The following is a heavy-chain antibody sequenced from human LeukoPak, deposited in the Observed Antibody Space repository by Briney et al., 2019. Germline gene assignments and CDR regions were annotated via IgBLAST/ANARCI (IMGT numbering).Heavy chain of an antibody. D-gene: IGHD3-22*01. CDR3: ARAGGYYDSSGYSDY. CDR2: IIPIFGTA. CDR1: GGTFSSYA. J-gene: IGHJ4*02. Sequence: ASVKVSCKASGGTFSSYAISWVRQAPGQGLEWMGRIIPIFGTANYAQKFQGRVTITTDESTSTAYMELSSLRSEDTAVYYCARAGGYYDSSGYSDYWGQGTLVTVSS. V-gene: IGHV1-69*05.